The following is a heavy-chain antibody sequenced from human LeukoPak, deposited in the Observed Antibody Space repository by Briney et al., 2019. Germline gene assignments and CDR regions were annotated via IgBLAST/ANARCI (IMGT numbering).Heavy chain of an antibody. V-gene: IGHV4-31*03. D-gene: IGHD3-10*01. CDR3: ARVRITMVRGTWLKKEYDY. Sequence: PSETLSLTCTVSGGSISSGAYYWSWIRQHPGKGLEWIGYIYYSGSTYYNPSLKSRVTISVDTSKNQFSLKLSSVTAADTAVYYCARVRITMVRGTWLKKEYDYWGQGTLVTVSS. J-gene: IGHJ4*02. CDR1: GGSISSGAYY. CDR2: IYYSGST.